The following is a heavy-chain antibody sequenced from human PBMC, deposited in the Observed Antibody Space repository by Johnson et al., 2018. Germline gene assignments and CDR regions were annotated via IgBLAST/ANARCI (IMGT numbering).Heavy chain of an antibody. J-gene: IGHJ1*01. Sequence: QVQLVQSGGGVVQPGRSLRLSCVASGFIFNTFAMHWVRQAPGKGLEWVATLSYDGTLKYYTDSVKGRFTISRDNSQNTLWLQMDSLRAEDTAMYYCARGRIAAAGMAQYFQRWGQGTLVTVSS. V-gene: IGHV3-30*14. CDR1: GFIFNTFA. CDR3: ARGRIAAAGMAQYFQR. D-gene: IGHD6-13*01. CDR2: LSYDGTLK.